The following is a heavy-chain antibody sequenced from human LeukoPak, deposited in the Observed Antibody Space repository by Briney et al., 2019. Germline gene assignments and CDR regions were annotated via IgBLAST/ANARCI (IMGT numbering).Heavy chain of an antibody. V-gene: IGHV4-61*05. J-gene: IGHJ5*02. CDR3: ARNEYSYGANWFDP. CDR1: GGSISSSSYY. CDR2: IYTSGST. Sequence: SETLSLTCTVSGGSISSSSYYWGWIRQPPGKGLEWIGRIYTSGSTNYNPSLKSRVTMSVDTSKNQFSLKLSSVTAADTAVYYCARNEYSYGANWFDPWGQGTLVTVSS. D-gene: IGHD5-18*01.